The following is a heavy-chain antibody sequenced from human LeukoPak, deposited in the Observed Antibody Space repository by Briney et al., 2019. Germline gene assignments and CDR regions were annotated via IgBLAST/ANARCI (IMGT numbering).Heavy chain of an antibody. J-gene: IGHJ5*02. CDR1: GGSISSYY. CDR2: IYYSGST. D-gene: IGHD3-10*01. Sequence: SETLSLTCTVSGGSISSYYWSWLRQPPGKGLEWIGYIYYSGSTNYNPSLKSRVTISVDTSKNQFSLKLSSETAADTAVYYCARDTGITRILPAFQFDPWGQGTLVTVSS. V-gene: IGHV4-59*01. CDR3: ARDTGITRILPAFQFDP.